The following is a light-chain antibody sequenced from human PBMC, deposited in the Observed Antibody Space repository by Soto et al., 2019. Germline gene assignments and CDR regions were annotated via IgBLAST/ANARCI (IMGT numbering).Light chain of an antibody. CDR3: CSYAGSSTFVV. V-gene: IGLV2-23*02. Sequence: QSALTQPASVSGSPGQSITISCTGTSSDVGSYNLVSWYQQHPGKAPKRMIYEVSKRPSGVSNRFSGSKSGNTASLTISGLQAEDEADYYCCSYAGSSTFVVCGGGTKVTVL. CDR2: EVS. CDR1: SSDVGSYNL. J-gene: IGLJ2*01.